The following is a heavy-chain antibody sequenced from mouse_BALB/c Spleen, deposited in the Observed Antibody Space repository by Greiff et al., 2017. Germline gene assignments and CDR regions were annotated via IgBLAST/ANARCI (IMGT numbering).Heavy chain of an antibody. J-gene: IGHJ2*01. D-gene: IGHD4-1*01. CDR3: ARQNWAYFDY. CDR2: ISNGGGST. CDR1: GFTFSSYT. Sequence: EVQVVESGGGLVQPGGSLKLSCAASGFTFSSYTMSWVRQTPEKRLEWVAYISNGGGSTYYPDTVKGRFTISRDNAKNTLYLQMSSLKSEDTAMYYCARQNWAYFDYWGQGTTLTVSS. V-gene: IGHV5-12-2*01.